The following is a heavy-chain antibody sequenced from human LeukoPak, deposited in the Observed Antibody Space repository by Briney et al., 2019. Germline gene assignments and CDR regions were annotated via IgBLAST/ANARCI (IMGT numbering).Heavy chain of an antibody. Sequence: GGSLRLSCAASGFTFTNFAMSWVRQAPGKGLEWVSTISGGGGSTYYADSVKGRFTISRDNSKNTLYLQVNSLRAEDTAVYYCAKGGKWDVTPFDYWGQGTLVTVSS. J-gene: IGHJ4*02. D-gene: IGHD1-26*01. CDR2: ISGGGGST. V-gene: IGHV3-23*01. CDR3: AKGGKWDVTPFDY. CDR1: GFTFTNFA.